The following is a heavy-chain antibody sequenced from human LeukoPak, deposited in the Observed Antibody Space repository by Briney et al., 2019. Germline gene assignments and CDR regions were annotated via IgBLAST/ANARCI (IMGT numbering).Heavy chain of an antibody. CDR2: ISPYNGNT. CDR1: GYTFIIHG. CDR3: ARGPLSGYSYGRFDY. Sequence: GASVKVSCKATGYTFIIHGISWVRQAPGQGLEWMGWISPYNGNTNYAQKLQGRVTMTTDTSTSTAYMELRSLRSDDTAVYYCARGPLSGYSYGRFDYWGQGTLVTVSS. V-gene: IGHV1-18*01. D-gene: IGHD5-18*01. J-gene: IGHJ4*02.